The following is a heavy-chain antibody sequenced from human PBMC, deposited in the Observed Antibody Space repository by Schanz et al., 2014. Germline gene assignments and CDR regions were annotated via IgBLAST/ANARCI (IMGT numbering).Heavy chain of an antibody. CDR1: GFTFSSYG. Sequence: QVQLVESGGGVVQPGRSLRLSCAASGFTFSSYGMHWVRQAPGKGLEWVAIIWYDGSNKYYADSVKGRFTISRDNSKNTLFLQMSSLRAEDTAVYYCARDAVALVPEYFMDVWRKGTPVTVSS. J-gene: IGHJ6*03. CDR3: ARDAVALVPEYFMDV. CDR2: IWYDGSNK. V-gene: IGHV3-33*01. D-gene: IGHD2-15*01.